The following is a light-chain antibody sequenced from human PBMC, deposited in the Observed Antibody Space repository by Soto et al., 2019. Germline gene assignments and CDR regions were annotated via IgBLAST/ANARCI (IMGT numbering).Light chain of an antibody. CDR2: AAS. Sequence: DIQMTQYPSSLSASVGDRVTITCRASQSISSYLNWYQQKPGKAPKLLNCAASSLQSGVPSRFSGSGSVKDFTLTISSRQPEDVATDYCHQTYTTPITFGGGTKVEI. CDR1: QSISSY. J-gene: IGKJ4*01. CDR3: HQTYTTPIT. V-gene: IGKV1-39*01.